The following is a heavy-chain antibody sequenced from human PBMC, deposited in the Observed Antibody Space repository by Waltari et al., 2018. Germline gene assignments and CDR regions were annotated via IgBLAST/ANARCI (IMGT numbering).Heavy chain of an antibody. CDR3: AKVTAVDVVGASALDY. CDR2: ISGSGIST. V-gene: IGHV3-23*01. Sequence: EVQLLKSGGGVVQPGGSLRLSCAASGFTFSSYAMSWVRQAPGKGLEWVSTISGSGISTYYADSVKGRFTISRDNSKNTLYLQMNSLRAEDTAVYYCAKVTAVDVVGASALDYWGQGTLVTVSS. D-gene: IGHD1-26*01. J-gene: IGHJ4*02. CDR1: GFTFSSYA.